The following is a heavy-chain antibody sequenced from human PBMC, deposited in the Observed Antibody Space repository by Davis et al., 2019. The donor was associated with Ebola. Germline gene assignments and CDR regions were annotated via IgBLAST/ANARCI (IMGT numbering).Heavy chain of an antibody. D-gene: IGHD2-2*01. CDR1: GFTFSSYW. J-gene: IGHJ6*02. CDR3: AREFRCSSTSCFLYYYYGMDV. Sequence: GGSLRLSCAASGFTFSSYWMSWVRQAPGKGLEWVANIKQDGSEKYYVDSVKGRFTISRDNAKNSLYLQMNSLRAEDTAVYYCAREFRCSSTSCFLYYYYGMDVWGQGTTVTVSS. CDR2: IKQDGSEK. V-gene: IGHV3-7*03.